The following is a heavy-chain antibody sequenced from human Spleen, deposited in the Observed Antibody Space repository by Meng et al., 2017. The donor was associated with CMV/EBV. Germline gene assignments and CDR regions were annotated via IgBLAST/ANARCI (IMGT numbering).Heavy chain of an antibody. CDR3: ARDFSHNGMDV. J-gene: IGHJ6*02. V-gene: IGHV3-11*04. Sequence: GESLKISCAASGFTFSDYYMTWIRQAPGKGLEWVSHISSTGTTMYFADSVKGRFTISRDNAKNSLYLEMNSLRAEDTAVYYCARDFSHNGMDVWGQGITGTVSS. CDR2: ISSTGTTM. CDR1: GFTFSDYY.